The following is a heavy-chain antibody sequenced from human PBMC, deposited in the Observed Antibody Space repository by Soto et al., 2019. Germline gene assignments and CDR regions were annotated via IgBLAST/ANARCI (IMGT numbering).Heavy chain of an antibody. J-gene: IGHJ4*02. CDR1: GFTFSSYS. CDR2: ISSRRSYT. Sequence: EVQLVESGGGLVKPGGSLRLSCAASGFTFSSYSMNWVRQAPGKWLEWVSSISSRRSYTYYADSLRGGFTISRDDAKNSMYLQMDSLRADDTAAYYCARGGSGHWGQGTLVTVSS. CDR3: ARGGSGH. D-gene: IGHD3-10*01. V-gene: IGHV3-21*01.